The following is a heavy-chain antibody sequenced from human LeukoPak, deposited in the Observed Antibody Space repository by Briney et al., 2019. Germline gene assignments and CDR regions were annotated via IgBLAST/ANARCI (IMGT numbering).Heavy chain of an antibody. CDR3: ARGSNYGSFDY. J-gene: IGHJ4*02. CDR1: GYTFTSYD. V-gene: IGHV1-2*02. CDR2: LEPNSGAT. Sequence: ASVKVSCKASGYTFTSYDINWVRQATGQGLEWMGWLEPNSGATNYAQIFQGRVTMTRDTSISTAYMELTRLRSDDTAVYFCARGSNYGSFDYWGQGTLVTVSS. D-gene: IGHD5-18*01.